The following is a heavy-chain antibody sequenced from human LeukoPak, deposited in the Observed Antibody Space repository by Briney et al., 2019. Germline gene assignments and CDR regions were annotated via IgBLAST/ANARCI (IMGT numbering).Heavy chain of an antibody. CDR1: GFIVSSNY. CDR2: IYSGGST. D-gene: IGHD3-22*01. CDR3: ARGLTYDSSGYSDAFDI. V-gene: IGHV3-66*01. Sequence: GGSLRLSCAASGFIVSSNYMCWVRQAPGKGLEWVSVIYSGGSTYYADSVKGRFTISRDNSKNTLYLQMNSLRAEDTAVYYCARGLTYDSSGYSDAFDIWGQGTMVTVSS. J-gene: IGHJ3*02.